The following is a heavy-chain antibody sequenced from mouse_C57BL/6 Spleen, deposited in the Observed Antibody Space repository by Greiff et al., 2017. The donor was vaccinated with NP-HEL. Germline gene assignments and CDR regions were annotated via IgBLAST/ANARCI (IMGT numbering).Heavy chain of an antibody. CDR3: ARESSYDYDVGFAY. CDR1: GYTFTSYW. CDR2: IDPSDSET. J-gene: IGHJ3*01. V-gene: IGHV1-52*01. D-gene: IGHD2-4*01. Sequence: VQLQQPGAELVRPGSSVKLSCKASGYTFTSYWMHWVKQRPIQGLEWIGNIDPSDSETHYNQKFKDKATLTVDKSSSTAYMQLSSLTSEDSAVYYCARESSYDYDVGFAYWGQGTLVTVSA.